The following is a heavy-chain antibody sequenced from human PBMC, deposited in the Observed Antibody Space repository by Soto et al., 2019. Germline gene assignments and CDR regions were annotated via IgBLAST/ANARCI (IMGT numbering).Heavy chain of an antibody. Sequence: PSETLSLTCTVSGGSISSGGYYWSWIRQRPGKGLEWIGYIYYSGSTYYNPSLKSRVTISVDTSKNQFSLKLSSVTAADTAVYYCPNRAAAGKGVFDYWGQGTLVTAST. J-gene: IGHJ4*02. CDR3: PNRAAAGKGVFDY. CDR1: GGSISSGGYY. D-gene: IGHD6-13*01. CDR2: IYYSGST. V-gene: IGHV4-31*03.